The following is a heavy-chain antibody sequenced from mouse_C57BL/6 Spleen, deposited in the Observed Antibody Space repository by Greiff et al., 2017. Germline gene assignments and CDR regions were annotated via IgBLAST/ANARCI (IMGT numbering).Heavy chain of an antibody. D-gene: IGHD2-5*01. CDR3: ARLYRNYVGYYAMDY. CDR2: ISSGSSTI. J-gene: IGHJ4*01. V-gene: IGHV5-17*01. Sequence: EVQGVESGGGLVKPGGSLKLSCAASGFTFSDYGMHWVRQAPEKGLEWVAYISSGSSTIYYADTVKGRFTNSRDNAKTTLFLQKTSLRAEDTAMSYGARLYRNYVGYYAMDYWGQGTSVTVSS. CDR1: GFTFSDYG.